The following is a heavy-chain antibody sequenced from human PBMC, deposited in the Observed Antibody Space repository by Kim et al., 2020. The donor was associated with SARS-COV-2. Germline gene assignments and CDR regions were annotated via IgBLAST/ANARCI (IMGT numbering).Heavy chain of an antibody. D-gene: IGHD1-26*01. J-gene: IGHJ4*02. V-gene: IGHV1-69*01. Sequence: AERFKCRDEITADESTSTAYMELSSLRSEDTAVYYCARGGSGSYDPEFDYWGQGTLVTVSS. CDR3: ARGGSGSYDPEFDY.